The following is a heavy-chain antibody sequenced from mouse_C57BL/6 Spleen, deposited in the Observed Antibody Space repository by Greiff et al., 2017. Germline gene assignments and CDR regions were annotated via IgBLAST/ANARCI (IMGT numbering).Heavy chain of an antibody. CDR3: LRHGGNYNYFDY. V-gene: IGHV10-1*01. D-gene: IGHD2-1*01. J-gene: IGHJ2*01. CDR2: IRSKSNNYAT. CDR1: GFSFNTYA. Sequence: EVQLVESGGGLVQPKGSLKLSCAASGFSFNTYAMNWVRQAPGKGLEWVARIRSKSNNYATYYADSVKDRVTISRDESESMLYLQMNNLKTEDTAVYYCLRHGGNYNYFDYWGQGTTLTVSS.